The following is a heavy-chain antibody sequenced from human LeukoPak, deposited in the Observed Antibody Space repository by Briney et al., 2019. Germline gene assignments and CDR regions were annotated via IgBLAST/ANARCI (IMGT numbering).Heavy chain of an antibody. CDR3: ARDGYYYGSGSYYNVGY. CDR1: GYTFTSYG. D-gene: IGHD3-10*01. Sequence: ASVKVSCKASGYTFTSYGISWVRQAPGQGLEWMGWISAYNGNTNYAQKLQGRVTMTTDTSTSTAYMELRSLRSDDTAVYYGARDGYYYGSGSYYNVGYWGQETLVTVSS. V-gene: IGHV1-18*01. J-gene: IGHJ4*02. CDR2: ISAYNGNT.